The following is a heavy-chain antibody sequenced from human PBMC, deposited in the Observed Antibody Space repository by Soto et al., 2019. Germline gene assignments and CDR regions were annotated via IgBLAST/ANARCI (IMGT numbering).Heavy chain of an antibody. V-gene: IGHV4-61*01. CDR1: GGSVSSGSYY. D-gene: IGHD3-22*01. CDR2: IYYSGST. Sequence: NPSETLSLTCTVSGGSVSSGSYYWSWIRQPPGKGLEWIGYIYYSGSTNCNPSLKSRVTISVDTPKNQFSLKLSSVTAADTAVYYCARGHYYDSSTRDVWGQGTTVTVSS. J-gene: IGHJ6*02. CDR3: ARGHYYDSSTRDV.